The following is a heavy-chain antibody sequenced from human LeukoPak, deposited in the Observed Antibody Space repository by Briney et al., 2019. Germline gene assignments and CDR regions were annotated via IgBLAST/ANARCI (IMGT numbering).Heavy chain of an antibody. V-gene: IGHV3-48*03. CDR2: ISGSGYTI. D-gene: IGHD6-13*01. J-gene: IGHJ4*01. CDR3: VREAAAALD. CDR1: GFTFSDYE. Sequence: GGSLRLSCAASGFTFSDYEMNWVRQAPGKGLEWVAYISGSGYTIHYADSVKGRFTISRDNAKSSLSLQMNTLRDEDSAVYYCVREAAAALDWGHGTLVTVSS.